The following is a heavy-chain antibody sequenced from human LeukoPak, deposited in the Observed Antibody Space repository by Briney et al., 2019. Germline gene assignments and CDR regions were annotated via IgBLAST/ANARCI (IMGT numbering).Heavy chain of an antibody. Sequence: ASVKVSCKASGYTFTSYAMHWVRQAPGQRLEWMGWINAGNGNTKYSQKFQGRVTITRDTSGSTAYMELSSLRSEDTAVYYCAREPPPYYDFWSGYYNHDAFDIWGQGTMVTVSS. J-gene: IGHJ3*02. V-gene: IGHV1-3*01. CDR3: AREPPPYYDFWSGYYNHDAFDI. D-gene: IGHD3-3*01. CDR1: GYTFTSYA. CDR2: INAGNGNT.